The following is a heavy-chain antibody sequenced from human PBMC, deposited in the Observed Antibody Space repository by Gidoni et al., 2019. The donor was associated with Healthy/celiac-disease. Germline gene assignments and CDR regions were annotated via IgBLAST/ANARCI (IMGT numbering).Heavy chain of an antibody. CDR1: GFTFSSYA. D-gene: IGHD6-6*01. J-gene: IGHJ2*01. Sequence: EVQLLESGGGLVQPGGSLRLSCAASGFTFSSYAMSWVRQPPGKGMEWVSAISGSGGSTYYADSVKGRFTISRDNSKNTLYLQMNSLRAEDTAVYYCAKVGQLVHNWYFDLWGRGTLVTVSS. CDR3: AKVGQLVHNWYFDL. V-gene: IGHV3-23*01. CDR2: ISGSGGST.